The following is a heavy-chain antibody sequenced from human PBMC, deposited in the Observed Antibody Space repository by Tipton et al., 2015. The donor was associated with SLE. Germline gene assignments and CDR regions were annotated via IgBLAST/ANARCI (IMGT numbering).Heavy chain of an antibody. V-gene: IGHV3-30*02. CDR3: ARAPRGYSGYVTF. Sequence: SLRLSCAASGFTFSSYGMHWVRQAPGKGLEWVAFIRYDGSNKYYADSVKGRFTISRDNSKNTLYLQMNSLRAEDTAVYYCARAPRGYSGYVTFWGQGTLVTVSS. J-gene: IGHJ4*02. D-gene: IGHD5-12*01. CDR1: GFTFSSYG. CDR2: IRYDGSNK.